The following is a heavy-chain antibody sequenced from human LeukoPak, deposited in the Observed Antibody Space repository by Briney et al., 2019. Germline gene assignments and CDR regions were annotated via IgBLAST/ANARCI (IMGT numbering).Heavy chain of an antibody. CDR2: INSDGSST. CDR3: GREDHYAMDV. Sequence: PGRSLRLSCAASGFTFSNYWMQWVRQAPGKGLVWVSRINSDGSSTRYADSVKGRFTISRDNAKNTLFLQMNSLRAEDTAVYYCGREDHYAMDVWGQGTTVTVSS. CDR1: GFTFSNYW. J-gene: IGHJ6*02. V-gene: IGHV3-74*01.